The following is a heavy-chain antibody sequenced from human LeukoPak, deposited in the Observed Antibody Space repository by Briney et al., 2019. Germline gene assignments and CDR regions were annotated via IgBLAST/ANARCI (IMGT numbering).Heavy chain of an antibody. CDR1: GVSISSYY. D-gene: IGHD6-13*01. CDR2: IYYSGST. Sequence: SETLSLTCTISGVSISSYYWSWLRQPPGKGLEGIGYIYYSGSTNYNPSLKSRVTISVDTSKNQFSLRLSSVTAADTAVYYCARVTGYVMEDYFDYWGQGTLVTVSS. J-gene: IGHJ4*02. V-gene: IGHV4-59*01. CDR3: ARVTGYVMEDYFDY.